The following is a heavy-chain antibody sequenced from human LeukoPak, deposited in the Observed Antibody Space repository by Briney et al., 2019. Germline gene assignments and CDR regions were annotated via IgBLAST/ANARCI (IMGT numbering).Heavy chain of an antibody. V-gene: IGHV1-18*01. CDR3: ARVCRGGYCSSTSSFDY. J-gene: IGHJ4*02. CDR2: ISAYNGNT. D-gene: IGHD2-2*01. Sequence: ASVKVSCKVSGYTFTSYGISWVRQAPGQGLEWMGWISAYNGNTNYAQKLQGRVTTTTDTSTSTAYMELRSLRSDDTAVYYCARVCRGGYCSSTSSFDYWGQGTLVTVSS. CDR1: GYTFTSYG.